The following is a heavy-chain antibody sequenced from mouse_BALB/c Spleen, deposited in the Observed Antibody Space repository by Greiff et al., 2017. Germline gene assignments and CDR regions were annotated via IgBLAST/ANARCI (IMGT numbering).Heavy chain of an antibody. D-gene: IGHD2-4*01. CDR3: ARDGTMIYYLDY. V-gene: IGHV5-6*01. J-gene: IGHJ2*01. Sequence: EVQLVESGGDLVKPGGSLTLSCAASGFTFSSYGLSWVRQTPDKSLEWVATISSGGSYTYYPDSVKGRFTLSRDNAKNTVYLQMSSLKSEDTAMYYCARDGTMIYYLDYWGQGTTVTVSS. CDR2: ISSGGSYT. CDR1: GFTFSSYG.